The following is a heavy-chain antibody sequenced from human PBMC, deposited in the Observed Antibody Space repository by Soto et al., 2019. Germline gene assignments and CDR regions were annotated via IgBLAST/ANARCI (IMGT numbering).Heavy chain of an antibody. CDR3: ARVRSGSYRNYYFDY. Sequence: SETLSLTCAVSGYSISSGYYWGWIRQPPGKGLEWIGSIYHSGSTYYNPSLKSRVTISVDTSKNQFSLKLSSVTAADTAVYYCARVRSGSYRNYYFDYWGQGTLVTVSS. CDR1: GYSISSGYY. D-gene: IGHD1-26*01. V-gene: IGHV4-38-2*01. CDR2: IYHSGST. J-gene: IGHJ4*02.